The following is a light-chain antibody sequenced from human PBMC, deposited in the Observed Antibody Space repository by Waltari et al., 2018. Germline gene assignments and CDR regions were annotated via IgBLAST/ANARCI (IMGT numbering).Light chain of an antibody. CDR1: QSVSSN. CDR3: QQYHSVPWT. Sequence: ETVMTQSPATLSVSPGERATLSCRASQSVSSNLAWYQQKPGQAPRLLIYGASTRATGIPARFSGSGSGTEFTLTISSLQPEDFATYCCQQYHSVPWTFGQGTKVEI. V-gene: IGKV3-15*01. J-gene: IGKJ1*01. CDR2: GAS.